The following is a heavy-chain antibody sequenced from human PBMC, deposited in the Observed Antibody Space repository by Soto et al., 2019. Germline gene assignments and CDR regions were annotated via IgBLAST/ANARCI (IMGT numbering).Heavy chain of an antibody. J-gene: IGHJ3*02. CDR1: GGSISSGGYY. V-gene: IGHV4-31*03. D-gene: IGHD2-15*01. CDR2: IYYSGST. CDR3: AGEGNGVLPPTRDAFEI. Sequence: LSVTCTVSGGSISSGGYYWSWIRQHPGKGLEWIGYIYYSGSTYYNPSLKSRVTISVDTSKNQFSLKLSSVTAADTAVYYCAGEGNGVLPPTRDAFEIWGQGKMVTV.